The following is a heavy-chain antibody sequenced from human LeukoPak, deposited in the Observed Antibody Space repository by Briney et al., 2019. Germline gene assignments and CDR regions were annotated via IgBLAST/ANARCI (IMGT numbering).Heavy chain of an antibody. V-gene: IGHV3-30-3*01. D-gene: IGHD1-7*01. CDR2: ISYDGSNK. CDR1: GFTFSSYA. CDR3: ARDSGTTGTFDY. J-gene: IGHJ4*02. Sequence: PGRSLRLSCAASGFTFSSYAMHWVRQAPGKGLEWVAVISYDGSNKYYADSVKGRFTISRDNSKNTLYLQMNSLRAEDTAVYYCARDSGTTGTFDYWGRGTLVTVSS.